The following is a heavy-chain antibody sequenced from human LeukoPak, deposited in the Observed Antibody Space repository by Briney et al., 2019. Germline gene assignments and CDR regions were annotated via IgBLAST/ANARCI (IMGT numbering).Heavy chain of an antibody. CDR1: GGSISSYY. D-gene: IGHD2-2*01. J-gene: IGHJ3*02. Sequence: SETLSLTCTVSGGSISSYYWSWIRQPPGKGLEWIGYIYHSGSTCYNPSLKSRVTISVDRSKNQFSLKLSSVTAADTAVYYCARDRVVVVPAAISHAFDIWGQGTMVTVSS. CDR3: ARDRVVVVPAAISHAFDI. CDR2: IYHSGST. V-gene: IGHV4-59*12.